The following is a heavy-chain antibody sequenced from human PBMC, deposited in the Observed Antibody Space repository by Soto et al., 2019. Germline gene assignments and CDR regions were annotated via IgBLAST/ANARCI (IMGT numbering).Heavy chain of an antibody. J-gene: IGHJ4*02. CDR3: AKSQYFDILTGLAY. CDR1: GFTFRNYA. V-gene: IGHV3-30*18. Sequence: GGSLRLSCVASGFTFRNYAMNWVRQAPGKGPEWVATLSYDGSIENYADSVKGRFTISRDNSKNSLYLEMNTLREEDTAVYSCAKSQYFDILTGLAYWGQGALVTVSS. D-gene: IGHD3-9*01. CDR2: LSYDGSIE.